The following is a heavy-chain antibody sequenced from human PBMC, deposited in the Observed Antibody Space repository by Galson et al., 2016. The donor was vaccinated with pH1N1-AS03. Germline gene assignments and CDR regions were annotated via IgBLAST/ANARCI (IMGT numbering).Heavy chain of an antibody. V-gene: IGHV3-21*05. CDR3: ARDGPPQGISVAGSFDF. Sequence: SLRLSCAASGFTLNNYAMNWIRQAPGKGLEWISHMRGDRSYISYADSVKGRFTISRDNAKNLLYLQMNSLRDEDTAVYYCARDGPPQGISVAGSFDFWGQGTLVTVSS. CDR1: GFTLNNYA. CDR2: MRGDRSYI. J-gene: IGHJ4*02. D-gene: IGHD6-19*01.